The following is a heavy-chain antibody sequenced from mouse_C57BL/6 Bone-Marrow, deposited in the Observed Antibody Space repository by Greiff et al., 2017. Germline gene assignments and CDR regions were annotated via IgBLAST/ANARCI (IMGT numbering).Heavy chain of an antibody. V-gene: IGHV5-4*01. CDR1: GFTFSSYA. Sequence: EVMLVESGGGLVKPGGSLKLSCAASGFTFSSYAMSWVRQTPEKRLEWVATISDGGSYTYYPDNVRGRFTISRDNAKNNLYLQMSHLKSEDTAMYYCARDPTVVATRAMDYWGQGTSVTVSS. CDR2: ISDGGSYT. CDR3: ARDPTVVATRAMDY. J-gene: IGHJ4*01. D-gene: IGHD1-1*01.